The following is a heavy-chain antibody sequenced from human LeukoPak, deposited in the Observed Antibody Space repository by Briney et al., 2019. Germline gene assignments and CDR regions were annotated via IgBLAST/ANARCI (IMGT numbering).Heavy chain of an antibody. D-gene: IGHD2-21*02. Sequence: SGGSLRLSCAASGFTFSDYYMSWIRQAPGKGLEWVSYISSSGSTIYYADSVKGRFTISRDSAKNSLYLQMNSLRAEDTAVYYCAMVVTAGFIDYWGQGTLVTVSS. V-gene: IGHV3-11*01. J-gene: IGHJ4*02. CDR3: AMVVTAGFIDY. CDR1: GFTFSDYY. CDR2: ISSSGSTI.